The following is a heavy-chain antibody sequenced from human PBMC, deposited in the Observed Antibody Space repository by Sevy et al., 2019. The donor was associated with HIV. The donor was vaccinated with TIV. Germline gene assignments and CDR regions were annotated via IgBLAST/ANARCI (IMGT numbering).Heavy chain of an antibody. D-gene: IGHD3-3*01. CDR3: ARDGRWDYGFWPGYYHPNYYYFGMDV. Sequence: GGSLRLSFAASGFTFSSYWMSWVRQAPGKGLEWVANIKQDGSEKYYVDSVKGRFTISRDNAKNSLYLQMNSLRAEDTAVYYFARDGRWDYGFWPGYYHPNYYYFGMDVWGQVTTLTVSS. CDR2: IKQDGSEK. J-gene: IGHJ6*02. CDR1: GFTFSSYW. V-gene: IGHV3-7*03.